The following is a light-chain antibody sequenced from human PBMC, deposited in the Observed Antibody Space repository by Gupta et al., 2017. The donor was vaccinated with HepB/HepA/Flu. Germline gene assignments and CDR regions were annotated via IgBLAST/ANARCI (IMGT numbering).Light chain of an antibody. CDR2: WAS. J-gene: IGKJ4*01. CDR3: QQYYNNPLLT. Sequence: IVMTQSPESLAVSLGERATINCKSSQSVLYRSNNKNYLAWYQLKPGQPPKLLIYWASTRESGVPDRFSGSGSGTEFTLTISSLQAEDVAVYYCQQYYNNPLLTFGGGTKVEIK. V-gene: IGKV4-1*01. CDR1: QSVLYRSNNKNY.